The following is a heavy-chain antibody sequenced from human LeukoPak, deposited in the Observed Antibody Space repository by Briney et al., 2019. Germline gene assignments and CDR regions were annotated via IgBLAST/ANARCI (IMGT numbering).Heavy chain of an antibody. CDR1: GGSISSSRDY. CDR2: IYYSGNT. D-gene: IGHD2-8*02. Sequence: SETLSLTCTVSGGSISSSRDYWGWIRQPPGKGLEWIGSIYYSGNTKYNPSLTSRVSISVDTSKNQFSLKLRSVTAADTAVYYCASSLPGAGPAADPWGQGTLVTVSS. J-gene: IGHJ5*02. V-gene: IGHV4-39*01. CDR3: ASSLPGAGPAADP.